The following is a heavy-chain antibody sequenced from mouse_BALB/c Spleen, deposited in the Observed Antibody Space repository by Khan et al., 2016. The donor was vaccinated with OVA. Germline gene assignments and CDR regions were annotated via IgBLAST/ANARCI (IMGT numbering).Heavy chain of an antibody. Sequence: EVQLQESGGGLVQPGGSRKLSCAASGFTFSSYGMHWVRQAPEKGLEWVAYISGDSSTIYYADTVKGRFTISRDNPKNTLFLQMTSLRSEDTAVYYCATSYCYGYYFDYWGQGTTLTVSS. CDR3: ATSYCYGYYFDY. J-gene: IGHJ2*01. V-gene: IGHV5-17*02. D-gene: IGHD1-1*01. CDR2: ISGDSSTI. CDR1: GFTFSSYG.